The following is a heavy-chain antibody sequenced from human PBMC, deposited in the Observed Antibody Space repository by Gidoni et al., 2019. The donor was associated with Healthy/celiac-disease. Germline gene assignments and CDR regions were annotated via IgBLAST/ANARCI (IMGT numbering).Heavy chain of an antibody. V-gene: IGHV3-21*01. Sequence: EVQLVESGGGLVKPGGSLRLSCAASGFTFSSYSMNWVRQAPGKGLEWVSSISSSSSYIYYADSVKGRFTISRDNAKTSLYLQMNSLRAEDTAVYYCAIDLHMVQGDLGNYWGQGTLVTVSS. D-gene: IGHD3-10*01. J-gene: IGHJ4*02. CDR1: GFTFSSYS. CDR2: ISSSSSYI. CDR3: AIDLHMVQGDLGNY.